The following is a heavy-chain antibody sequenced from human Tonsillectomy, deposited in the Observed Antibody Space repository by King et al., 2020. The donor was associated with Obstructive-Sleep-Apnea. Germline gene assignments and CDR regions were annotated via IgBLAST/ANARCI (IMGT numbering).Heavy chain of an antibody. V-gene: IGHV3-43D*03. CDR1: GFTFDDYA. CDR3: AKASPDCSSTSCYLDY. Sequence: VQLVQSGGVVVQPGGSLRLSCAASGFTFDDYAMHWVRQAPGKGLEWVSLISWDGGSTYYADSVKGRFTISRDNSKNSLYLQMNSLRAEDTALYYCAKASPDCSSTSCYLDYWGKGTLVTVSS. CDR2: ISWDGGST. D-gene: IGHD2-2*01. J-gene: IGHJ4*02.